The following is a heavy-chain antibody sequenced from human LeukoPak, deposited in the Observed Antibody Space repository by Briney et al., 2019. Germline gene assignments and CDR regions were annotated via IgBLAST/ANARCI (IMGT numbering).Heavy chain of an antibody. CDR2: ICSSGTTI. J-gene: IGHJ4*02. V-gene: IGHV3-48*03. D-gene: IGHD2-15*01. CDR1: GFMFSSYA. Sequence: PGGSLRLSCVASGFMFSSYAMNWVRQAPGKGLEWLSYICSSGTTIYSADSVKGRFTISRDSAKNSLYLHMNSLRGEDTAAYYCARNGLGVADLDYWGQGTLVTVSS. CDR3: ARNGLGVADLDY.